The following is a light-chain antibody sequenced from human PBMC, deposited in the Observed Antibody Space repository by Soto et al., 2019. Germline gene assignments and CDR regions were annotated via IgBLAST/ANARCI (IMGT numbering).Light chain of an antibody. CDR2: SNN. CDR3: AAWDDSLSWV. V-gene: IGLV1-44*01. CDR1: SSNIGSNT. Sequence: QSVLTQPPSASGTPGQRFTISCSGSSSNIGSNTVNWYQQLPGTAPKHLIFSNNQRPSGVPDRFSGSKSGTSASLAISGLQSEDEADYYCAAWDDSLSWVFGGGTKVTVL. J-gene: IGLJ3*02.